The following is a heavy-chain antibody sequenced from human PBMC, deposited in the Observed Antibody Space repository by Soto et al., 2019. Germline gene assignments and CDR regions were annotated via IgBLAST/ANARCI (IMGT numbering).Heavy chain of an antibody. J-gene: IGHJ5*02. CDR3: ARGRQLLLWFGEFGWFDP. D-gene: IGHD3-10*01. CDR1: GDSVSSNSAA. V-gene: IGHV6-1*01. CDR2: TYYRSKWYN. Sequence: SQTLSLTCAISGDSVSSNSAAWNWIRQSPSRGLEWLGRTYYRSKWYNDYAVSVKSRITINPDTSKNQFSLQLNSVTPEDTAVYYCARGRQLLLWFGEFGWFDPWGQGTLVTVSS.